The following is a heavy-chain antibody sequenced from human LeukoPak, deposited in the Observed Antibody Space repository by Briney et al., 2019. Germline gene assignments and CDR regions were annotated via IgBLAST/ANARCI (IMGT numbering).Heavy chain of an antibody. CDR3: ARDRFWSGYYIVDY. CDR2: IKQDGSEK. D-gene: IGHD3-3*01. V-gene: IGHV3-7*01. Sequence: GGSLRLSCAASGFTFSSYWMSWVRQAPGKGLEWVANIKQDGSEKYYVDSVKGRFTMSRDNAKNSLYPQMNSLRAEDTAVYYCARDRFWSGYYIVDYWGQGTLVTVSS. CDR1: GFTFSSYW. J-gene: IGHJ4*02.